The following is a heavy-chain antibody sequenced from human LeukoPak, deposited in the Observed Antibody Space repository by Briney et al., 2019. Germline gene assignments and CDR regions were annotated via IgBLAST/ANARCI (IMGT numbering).Heavy chain of an antibody. CDR2: TYPGDSNT. CDR3: ARLPHDNYFDY. D-gene: IGHD3-22*01. J-gene: IGHJ4*02. Sequence: GESLKISCKGSGYSFTNNWIGWVRQMPGKGLEWMGITYPGDSNTRYSPSFQGQVTISADKSISSAYLQWSSLKASDTAIYYCARLPHDNYFDYWGQGTLVTVSS. V-gene: IGHV5-51*01. CDR1: GYSFTNNW.